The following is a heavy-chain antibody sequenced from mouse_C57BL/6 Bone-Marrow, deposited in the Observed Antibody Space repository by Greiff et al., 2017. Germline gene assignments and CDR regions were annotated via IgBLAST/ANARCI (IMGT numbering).Heavy chain of an antibody. CDR1: GFSLTSSG. J-gene: IGHJ3*01. CDR3: AGRRGFAY. CDR2: IWRGGST. V-gene: IGHV2-2*01. Sequence: QVQLQQSGPGLVQPSQSLSITCTVSGFSLTSSGVHWVRQSPGKGLEWLGVIWRGGSTDYNAAFISRLSISKDNSKSQVFFKMTSLQADDTAIYYCAGRRGFAYWGQGTLVTVSA.